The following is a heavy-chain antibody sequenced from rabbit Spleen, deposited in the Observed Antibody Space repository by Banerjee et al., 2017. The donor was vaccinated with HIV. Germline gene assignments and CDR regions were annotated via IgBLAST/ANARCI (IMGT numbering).Heavy chain of an antibody. CDR2: IDTGSSGFT. D-gene: IGHD1-1*01. V-gene: IGHV1S40*01. Sequence: QSLEESGGGLVKPEGSLTLTCKASGVSLSDKDVMCWVRQAPGKGLEWIACIDTGSSGFTYFASWAKGRFTISKTSSTTVTLQMTSLTAADTATYFCARDTSSSFSSYGMDLWGQGTLVTVS. CDR1: GVSLSDKDV. J-gene: IGHJ6*01. CDR3: ARDTSSSFSSYGMDL.